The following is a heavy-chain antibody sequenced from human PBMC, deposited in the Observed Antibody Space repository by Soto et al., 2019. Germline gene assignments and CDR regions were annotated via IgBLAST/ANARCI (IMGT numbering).Heavy chain of an antibody. D-gene: IGHD1-26*01. CDR2: ISYSGST. V-gene: IGHV4-31*03. CDR3: ARYLYSGSYFDS. J-gene: IGHJ4*02. CDR1: DASISSGGYY. Sequence: QVQLKESGPGLVKPSQTLSLTCTVSDASISSGGYYWSWISHHPGKGLEWIGYISYSGSTYHNPSLKSRVTISVDTSKKQFSLKLTSVTAADTAVYYCARYLYSGSYFDSWGQGTLVTVSS.